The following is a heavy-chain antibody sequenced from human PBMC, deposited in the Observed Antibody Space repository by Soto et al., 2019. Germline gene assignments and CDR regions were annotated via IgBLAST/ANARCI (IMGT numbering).Heavy chain of an antibody. J-gene: IGHJ3*02. CDR2: ISSSSSYI. D-gene: IGHD4-17*01. CDR1: GFTFSSYS. V-gene: IGHV3-21*01. CDR3: ARVMWVYGDYDAFDI. Sequence: EVQLVESGGGLVKPGGSLRLSCAASGFTFSSYSMNWVRQAPGKGLEWVSSISSSSSYIYYADSVKGRFTISRDNAKNSLYLQMNSLRAEETAVYYCARVMWVYGDYDAFDIWGQGTMVTVSS.